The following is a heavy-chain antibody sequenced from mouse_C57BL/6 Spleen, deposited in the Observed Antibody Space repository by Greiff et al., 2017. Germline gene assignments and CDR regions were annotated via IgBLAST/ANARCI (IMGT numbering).Heavy chain of an antibody. Sequence: EVMLVESGGGLVQPKGSLKLSCAASGFSFNTYAMNWVRQAPGKGLEWVARIRSKSNNYATYYADSVKDRFTISRDDSESMLYLQMNNLKTEDTAMYYCVRHPIYDGYFDVWGTGTTVTVSS. V-gene: IGHV10-1*01. CDR3: VRHPIYDGYFDV. J-gene: IGHJ1*03. D-gene: IGHD2-3*01. CDR1: GFSFNTYA. CDR2: IRSKSNNYAT.